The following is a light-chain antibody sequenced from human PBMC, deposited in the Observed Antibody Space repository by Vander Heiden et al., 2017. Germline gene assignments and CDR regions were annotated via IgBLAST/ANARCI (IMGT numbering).Light chain of an antibody. CDR3: QQYDNLPPAFT. CDR2: DAS. V-gene: IGKV1-33*01. CDR1: QDIEYY. Sequence: DIQMTQSPSSLSASVGDRVPITCQANQDIEYYLNWYQQKPGKAPKPLIYDASSLEPGVPSRFSGSGSGTDFSLTMSSLQPEDVATDYCQQYDNLPPAFTFGGGTKVEI. J-gene: IGKJ4*02.